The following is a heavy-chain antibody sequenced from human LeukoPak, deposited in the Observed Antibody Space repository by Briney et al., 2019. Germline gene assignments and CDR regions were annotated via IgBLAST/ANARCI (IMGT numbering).Heavy chain of an antibody. J-gene: IGHJ4*02. D-gene: IGHD3-22*01. CDR1: GASICDYY. Sequence: SSETLSLTCTVSGASICDYYWRWLRQSPGKGLEWIGVGHYTGSSNYNPSLKSRVTTSGDTSKRQFSLKLISVNAADTAVYYCATHDNRGYYSLHYWGQGALVTVSS. CDR2: GHYTGSS. V-gene: IGHV4-59*08. CDR3: ATHDNRGYYSLHY.